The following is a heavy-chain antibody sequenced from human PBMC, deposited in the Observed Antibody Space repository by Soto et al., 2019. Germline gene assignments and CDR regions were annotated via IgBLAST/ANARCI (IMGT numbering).Heavy chain of an antibody. CDR2: IIPIFGTT. V-gene: IGHV1-69*12. Sequence: QVQLVQSGAEVKKPGSSVKVSRKASGGTFSNYAISWVRQAPGQGLERMGGIIPIFGTTNYAQRFQGRVTITADESTSTAYMELSSLRSEDTAVYYCARVSSSWYKDYFDYWGQGTLVTVSS. D-gene: IGHD6-13*01. CDR1: GGTFSNYA. J-gene: IGHJ4*02. CDR3: ARVSSSWYKDYFDY.